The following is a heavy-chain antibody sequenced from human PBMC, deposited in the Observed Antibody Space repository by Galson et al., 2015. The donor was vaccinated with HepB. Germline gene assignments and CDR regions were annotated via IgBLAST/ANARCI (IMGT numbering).Heavy chain of an antibody. V-gene: IGHV2-70*11. CDR1: GFSLSGDGMC. J-gene: IGHJ4*02. Sequence: PALVKPTQTLTLTCSFSGFSLSGDGMCVTWIRQPPGKALEWLARIDWDDDKYYSIPLKTRLTISKDASKNQVVLTLTNMDPMDTATYYCARIDANQNGYLIDYWGQGTLVTVSS. CDR2: IDWDDDK. CDR3: ARIDANQNGYLIDY. D-gene: IGHD5-18*01.